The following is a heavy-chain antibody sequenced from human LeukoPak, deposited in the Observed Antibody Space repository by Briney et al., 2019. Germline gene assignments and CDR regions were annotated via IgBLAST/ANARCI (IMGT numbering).Heavy chain of an antibody. CDR2: ISGSGGST. CDR1: GFTVSSNY. Sequence: TGGSLRLTCAASGFTVSSNYMSWVRQAPGKGLEWVSAISGSGGSTYYADSVKGRFTISRDNSKNTLYLQMNSLRAEDTAVYYCAKDLLRRVTAIPSRSILGAFDIWGQGTMVTVSS. V-gene: IGHV3-23*01. CDR3: AKDLLRRVTAIPSRSILGAFDI. J-gene: IGHJ3*02. D-gene: IGHD2-21*02.